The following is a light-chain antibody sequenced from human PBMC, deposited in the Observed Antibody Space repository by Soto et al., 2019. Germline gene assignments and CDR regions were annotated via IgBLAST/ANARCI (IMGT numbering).Light chain of an antibody. Sequence: SYELTQPPSVSVAPGQTAKMTCGGNDIGGKSLHWYQQKPGQAAVLVVYDHGDRPSGIPERFSGSNSGNTATLTISRVEAGDEADYDCQVWDSTYDQYVFGTGTKVTVL. J-gene: IGLJ1*01. CDR2: DHG. CDR1: DIGGKS. V-gene: IGLV3-21*02. CDR3: QVWDSTYDQYV.